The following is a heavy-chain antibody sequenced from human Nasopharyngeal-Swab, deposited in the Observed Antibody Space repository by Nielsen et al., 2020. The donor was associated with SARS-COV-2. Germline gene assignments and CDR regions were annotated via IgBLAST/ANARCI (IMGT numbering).Heavy chain of an antibody. Sequence: GGSLRLSCAASGVTFSSYGMHWVRQAPGKGLEWVAVIWYDGSNKYYADSVKGRFTISRDNSKNTLYLQMNSLRAEDTAVYYCARDQLGGGPCFDYWGQGTLVTVSS. CDR2: IWYDGSNK. D-gene: IGHD6-13*01. CDR1: GVTFSSYG. J-gene: IGHJ4*02. V-gene: IGHV3-33*01. CDR3: ARDQLGGGPCFDY.